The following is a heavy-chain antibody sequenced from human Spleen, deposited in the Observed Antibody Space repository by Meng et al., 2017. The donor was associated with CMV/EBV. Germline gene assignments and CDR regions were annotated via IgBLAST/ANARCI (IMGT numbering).Heavy chain of an antibody. CDR2: LRWNGETT. CDR1: GFTFDDYC. CDR3: ARLRGPTSSGNAFDI. D-gene: IGHD1-26*01. V-gene: IGHV3-20*04. Sequence: GESLKISCAASGFTFDDYCMGWVRQGPGKGLEWVSALRWNGETTGYESSVNGRFTISRDNANKSLYPQMHSLRAEDTALYYCARLRGPTSSGNAFDIWGQGTMVTVSS. J-gene: IGHJ3*02.